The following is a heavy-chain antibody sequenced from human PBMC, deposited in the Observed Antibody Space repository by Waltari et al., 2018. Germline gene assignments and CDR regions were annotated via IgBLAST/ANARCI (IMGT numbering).Heavy chain of an antibody. V-gene: IGHV3-23*01. Sequence: EVQVLESGGGLVQPGGSLRLSCAASGFTFSCCAMSWVRQAPGKGLVWVSTINNAGDDTYYADSVRGRFTISRDNSKNTLYLQVNSLRAEDTAIYYCAKLAGISAWFFDYWGQGTLVTVSS. CDR3: AKLAGISAWFFDY. CDR1: GFTFSCCA. D-gene: IGHD1-1*01. CDR2: INNAGDDT. J-gene: IGHJ4*02.